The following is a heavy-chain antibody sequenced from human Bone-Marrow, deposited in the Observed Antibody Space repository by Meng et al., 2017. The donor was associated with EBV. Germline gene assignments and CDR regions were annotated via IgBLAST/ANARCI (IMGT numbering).Heavy chain of an antibody. J-gene: IGHJ5*02. V-gene: IGHV1-46*01. D-gene: IGHD6-19*01. CDR2: INPSGGST. CDR1: GYTLTSYY. Sequence: QVRWVQCGDEGKKLGASVKVACKDSGYTLTSYYMHWGRQAPGQGLEWMGIINPSGGSTSYAQKFQGRVTMTRDTSTSTVYMELSSLRSEDTAVYYCARVSIAVAGIGPWGQGTLVTVSS. CDR3: ARVSIAVAGIGP.